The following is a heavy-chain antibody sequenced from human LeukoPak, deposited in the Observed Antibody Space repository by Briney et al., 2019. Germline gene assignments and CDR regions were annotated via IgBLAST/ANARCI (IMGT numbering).Heavy chain of an antibody. Sequence: GGSLRLSCAASGFTFSSSSMPWVRQAPGKGLEWVSSISTSSSYIYYADSVKGRFTISRDNAKNSLFLQMNSLRAEDTAVYYCARGRQNSGSYSDAFDIWGQGTMVTVSS. V-gene: IGHV3-21*01. CDR2: ISTSSSYI. CDR3: ARGRQNSGSYSDAFDI. J-gene: IGHJ3*02. CDR1: GFTFSSSS. D-gene: IGHD1-26*01.